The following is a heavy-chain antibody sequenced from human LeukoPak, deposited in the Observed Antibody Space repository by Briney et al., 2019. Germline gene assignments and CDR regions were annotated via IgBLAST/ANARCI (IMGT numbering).Heavy chain of an antibody. V-gene: IGHV3-30*18. CDR2: VSAHGTTK. Sequence: GGSLRLSCTGSKFTFSNYGMQWVRQAPGKGLEWVAVVSAHGTTKYYADSVKGRFTISRDNSRNTMYLQMNSLRAEDTAVYYCAKEFDSGGYGANFDSWGQEPWSPSPQ. J-gene: IGHJ4*01. CDR1: KFTFSNYG. CDR3: AKEFDSGGYGANFDS. D-gene: IGHD3-10*01.